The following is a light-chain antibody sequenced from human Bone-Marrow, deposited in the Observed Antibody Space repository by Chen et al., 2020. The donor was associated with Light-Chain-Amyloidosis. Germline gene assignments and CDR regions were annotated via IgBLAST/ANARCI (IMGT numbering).Light chain of an antibody. CDR2: EVT. Sequence: QSALTQPASVSGSPGQLITISRTGTSSDVGNYNLVSWYQQHPGKAPKLIVYEVTKRPSGVSTRFSGSKSGNTASLTISGLQAEDEAHYYCCSYAGLYTLVFGGGTKLSVV. CDR3: CSYAGLYTLV. CDR1: SSDVGNYNL. J-gene: IGLJ2*01. V-gene: IGLV2-23*02.